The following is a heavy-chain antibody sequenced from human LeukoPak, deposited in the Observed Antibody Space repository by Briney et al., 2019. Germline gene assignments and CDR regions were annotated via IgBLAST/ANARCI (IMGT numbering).Heavy chain of an antibody. D-gene: IGHD3-10*01. V-gene: IGHV3-30*03. CDR3: ARSGTMVRGVIITSWFDP. CDR1: GFTFSSYG. J-gene: IGHJ5*02. CDR2: ISYDGSNK. Sequence: GGSLRLSCAASGFTFSSYGMHWVRQAPGKGLEWVAVISYDGSNKYYADSVKGRFTISRDNSKNTLYLQMNSLRAEDTAVYYCARSGTMVRGVIITSWFDPWGQGTLVTVSS.